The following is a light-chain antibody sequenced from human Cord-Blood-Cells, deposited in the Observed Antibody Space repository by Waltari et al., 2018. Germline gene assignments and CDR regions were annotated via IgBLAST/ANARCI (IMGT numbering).Light chain of an antibody. CDR1: ESVLYSSNNKNY. CDR3: QQYYSTPFT. J-gene: IGKJ3*01. V-gene: IGKV4-1*01. Sequence: DIVMTQSPYSLALSLGEGVTINRKSSESVLYSSNNKNYLAWFQQKPGQPPKLLIYWASTRESGVPDRFSGSGSGTDFTLTISSLQAEDVAVYYCQQYYSTPFTFGPGTKVDIK. CDR2: WAS.